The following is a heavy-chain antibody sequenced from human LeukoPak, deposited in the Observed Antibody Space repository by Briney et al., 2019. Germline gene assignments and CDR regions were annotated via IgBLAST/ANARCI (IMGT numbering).Heavy chain of an antibody. CDR1: GFTFSSYW. CDR3: ARVREYYDFWSGYFDY. CDR2: IKQDGSEK. J-gene: IGHJ4*02. V-gene: IGHV3-7*01. Sequence: GGSLRLSCAASGFTFSSYWMSCVRQAPGKGLEWVANIKQDGSEKYYVDTVKGRFTISRDNAKNSLYLQMNSLRAEDTAVYYCARVREYYDFWSGYFDYWGQGTLVTVSS. D-gene: IGHD3-3*01.